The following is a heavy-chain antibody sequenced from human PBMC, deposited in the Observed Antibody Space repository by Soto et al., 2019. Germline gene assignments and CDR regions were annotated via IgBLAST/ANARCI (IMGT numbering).Heavy chain of an antibody. D-gene: IGHD1-7*01. CDR1: GFTFRSYG. CDR2: IWYDGSNK. CDR3: ARNNGNYRVDD. Sequence: VQLVESGGGVVQPGTSLRLSCITSGFTFRSYGMHWVRQAPGKGLEWLAIIWYDGSNKYYADSVEGRFTISRDNSRDTVYLQMNSLRAEDTALYYCARNNGNYRVDDWGQGALFIVSS. J-gene: IGHJ4*02. V-gene: IGHV3-33*01.